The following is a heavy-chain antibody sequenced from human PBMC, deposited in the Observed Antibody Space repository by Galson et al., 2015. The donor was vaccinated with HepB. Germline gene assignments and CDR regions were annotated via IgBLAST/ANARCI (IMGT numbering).Heavy chain of an antibody. CDR3: AREGGGQLWPPGMDV. CDR2: ISSSSSYI. V-gene: IGHV3-21*01. CDR1: GFTFSSYS. D-gene: IGHD5-18*01. J-gene: IGHJ6*02. Sequence: SLRLSCAASGFTFSSYSMNWVRQAPGKGLEWVSSISSSSSYIYYADSVKGRFTISRDNAKNSLYLQMNSLRAEDTAVYYCAREGGGQLWPPGMDVWGQGTTVTVSS.